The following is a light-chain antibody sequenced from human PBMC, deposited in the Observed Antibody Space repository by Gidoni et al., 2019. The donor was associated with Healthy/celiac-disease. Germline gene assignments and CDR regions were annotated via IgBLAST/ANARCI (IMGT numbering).Light chain of an antibody. J-gene: IGLJ2*01. CDR2: SNN. Sequence: QSVLTQPPSPSGTPGQRVTISCSGSSSNIGSNTVNWYQQLPGTAPKLLIYSNNQRPSGVPYRFSGSKAGTSASLAISGLQSEDEADYYCAAWDDSLNGPVFGGGTKLTVL. V-gene: IGLV1-44*01. CDR3: AAWDDSLNGPV. CDR1: SSNIGSNT.